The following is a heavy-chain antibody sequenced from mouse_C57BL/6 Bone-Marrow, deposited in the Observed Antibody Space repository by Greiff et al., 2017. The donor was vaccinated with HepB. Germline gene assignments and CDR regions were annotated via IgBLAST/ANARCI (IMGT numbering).Heavy chain of an antibody. CDR3: AIIYYDYGWFAY. Sequence: QLQQSGPELVKPGASVKISCKASGYTFTDYYMNWVKQSHGKSLEWIGDINPNNGGTSYNQKFKGKATLTVDKSSSTAYMELRSLTSEDSAVYYCAIIYYDYGWFAYWGQGTLVTVSA. J-gene: IGHJ3*01. CDR2: INPNNGGT. V-gene: IGHV1-26*01. CDR1: GYTFTDYY. D-gene: IGHD2-4*01.